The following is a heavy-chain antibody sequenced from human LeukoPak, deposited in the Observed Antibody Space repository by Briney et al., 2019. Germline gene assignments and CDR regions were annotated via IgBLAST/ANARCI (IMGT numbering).Heavy chain of an antibody. V-gene: IGHV1-69*01. Sequence: SVKVSCKASGGTFSSYAISWVRQAPGQGLEWMGGIIPIFGTANYAQKFQGRVTITADESTSTAYMELSSLRSEDAAVYYCARVCLPQVKGMVTQHHGVDYWGQGTLVTVSS. CDR2: IIPIFGTA. CDR1: GGTFSSYA. D-gene: IGHD5-18*01. J-gene: IGHJ4*02. CDR3: ARVCLPQVKGMVTQHHGVDY.